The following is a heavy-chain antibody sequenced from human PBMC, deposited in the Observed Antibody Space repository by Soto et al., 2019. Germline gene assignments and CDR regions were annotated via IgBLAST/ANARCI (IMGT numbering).Heavy chain of an antibody. J-gene: IGHJ4*02. V-gene: IGHV4-59*01. D-gene: IGHD2-21*01. CDR3: ARDEGIAVGFFDY. Sequence: QVQLQESGPGLVKPSETLSLTCPVSGVSINDYYWSWIRPYPGKGLEWIGYVYHSGSTNYNPSLKCRVAMSLDTSKSQWSLTLSSVTAADTAVYYCARDEGIAVGFFDYWCQVTLVTVSS. CDR2: VYHSGST. CDR1: GVSINDYY.